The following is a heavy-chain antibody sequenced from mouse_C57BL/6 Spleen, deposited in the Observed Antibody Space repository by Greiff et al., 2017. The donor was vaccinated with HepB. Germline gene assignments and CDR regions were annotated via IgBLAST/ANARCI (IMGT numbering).Heavy chain of an antibody. V-gene: IGHV2-2*01. CDR2: IWSGGST. J-gene: IGHJ1*03. CDR3: ARDCPAYYSNYDWYFDV. D-gene: IGHD2-5*01. CDR1: GFSLTSYG. Sequence: QVQLQQSGPGLVQPSQSLSITCTVSGFSLTSYGVHWVRQSPGKGLEWLGVIWSGGSTDYNAAFISRLSISKDNSKSQVFFKMNSLQADDTAIYYCARDCPAYYSNYDWYFDVWGTGTTVTVSS.